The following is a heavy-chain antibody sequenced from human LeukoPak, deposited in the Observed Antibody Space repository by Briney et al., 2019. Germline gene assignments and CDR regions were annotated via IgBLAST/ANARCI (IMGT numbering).Heavy chain of an antibody. J-gene: IGHJ4*02. CDR1: GYTFTGYY. Sequence: ASVKVSCKASGYTFTGYYMHWVRQAPGQGLEWMGWINPNSGGTNYAQKFQGRVTMTRDTSISTAYMELSRLRSDDTAVYYCARLGSNYYDSSGYYPNYFDYWGQGTLVTVSS. CDR3: ARLGSNYYDSSGYYPNYFDY. CDR2: INPNSGGT. D-gene: IGHD3-22*01. V-gene: IGHV1-2*02.